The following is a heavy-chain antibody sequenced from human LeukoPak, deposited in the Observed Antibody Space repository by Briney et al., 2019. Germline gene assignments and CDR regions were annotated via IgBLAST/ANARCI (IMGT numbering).Heavy chain of an antibody. V-gene: IGHV1-69*05. J-gene: IGHJ4*02. CDR2: IIPIFGTA. D-gene: IGHD3-22*01. Sequence: SVKVSCKASGGTFSSYAISWVRQAPGQGLEWKGGIIPIFGTANYAQKFQGRVTITTDESTSTAYMELSSLRSEDTAVYYCASPGRLFRSHFDYWGQGTLVTVSS. CDR3: ASPGRLFRSHFDY. CDR1: GGTFSSYA.